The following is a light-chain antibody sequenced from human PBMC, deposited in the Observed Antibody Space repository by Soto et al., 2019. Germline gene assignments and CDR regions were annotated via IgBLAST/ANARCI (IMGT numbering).Light chain of an antibody. Sequence: VLTQPASVSGSPGQSITISCTGTSSDVGGYNYVSWYQQHPGKAPKLMIYDVSNRPSGVSNRFSGPKSGNTASLTISGLQAEDEADYYCSSYTSSSTYVFGTGTKVTVL. CDR2: DVS. J-gene: IGLJ1*01. CDR3: SSYTSSSTYV. CDR1: SSDVGGYNY. V-gene: IGLV2-14*01.